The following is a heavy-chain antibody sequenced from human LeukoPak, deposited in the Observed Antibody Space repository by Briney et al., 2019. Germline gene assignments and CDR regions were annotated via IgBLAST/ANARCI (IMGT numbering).Heavy chain of an antibody. CDR1: GFTFSSYS. Sequence: GRSLRLSCAASGFTFSSYSMNWVRQAPGKGLEWVSYISSSSSTIYYADSVKGRFTISRDNAKNSLYLQMNSLRAEDTGVYYCATSYDAPGNLWGQGTLVTVSS. CDR2: ISSSSSTI. D-gene: IGHD3-22*01. V-gene: IGHV3-48*01. CDR3: ATSYDAPGNL. J-gene: IGHJ4*02.